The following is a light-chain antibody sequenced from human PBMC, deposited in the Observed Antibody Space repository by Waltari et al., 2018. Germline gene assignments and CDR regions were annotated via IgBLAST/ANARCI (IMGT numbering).Light chain of an antibody. J-gene: IGKJ3*01. CDR1: QVLNSW. CDR3: QQADSFPFT. V-gene: IGKV1D-12*01. Sequence: DIQMTQSPSSVSASVGDRVSITCRASQVLNSWLAWYQQKPGKAPKLLISAASRFQSGVPPRFSGAGSGRDFTLTISSLQPEDFATYYCQQADSFPFTFGPGTKVDIK. CDR2: AAS.